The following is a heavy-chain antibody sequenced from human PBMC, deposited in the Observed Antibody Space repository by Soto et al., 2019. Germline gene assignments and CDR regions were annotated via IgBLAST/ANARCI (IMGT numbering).Heavy chain of an antibody. CDR3: ARGLRPDP. Sequence: GASVKGSCKASCYTLSSYGISWVRQAPGQGFEWMGWISAYNGNTNYAQKLQGRVTMTTDTSTSTAYMELRSLRSDDTAVYYCARGLRPDPWGQGTLVTVSS. V-gene: IGHV1-18*01. D-gene: IGHD6-6*01. CDR1: CYTLSSYG. J-gene: IGHJ5*02. CDR2: ISAYNGNT.